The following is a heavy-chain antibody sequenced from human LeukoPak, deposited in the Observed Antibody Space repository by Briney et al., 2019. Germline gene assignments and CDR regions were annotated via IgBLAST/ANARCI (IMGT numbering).Heavy chain of an antibody. CDR3: AGSFSSSTDYYYYYMDV. CDR1: GGSFSGYY. CDR2: INHSGST. V-gene: IGHV4-34*01. Sequence: SETLSLTCAVYGGSFSGYYWSWIRQPPGKGLEWIGEINHSGSTNYNPSLKSRVTISVDTSKNQFSLKLSSVTAADTAVYYCAGSFSSSTDYYYYYMDVWGKGTTVTVSS. J-gene: IGHJ6*03. D-gene: IGHD6-6*01.